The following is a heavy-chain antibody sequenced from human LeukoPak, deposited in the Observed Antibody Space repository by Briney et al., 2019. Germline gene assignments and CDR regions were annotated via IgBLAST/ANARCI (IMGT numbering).Heavy chain of an antibody. Sequence: ASVKVSCKASGYTFTSYGISWVRQAPGQGLEWMGWISAYNGNTNYAQKLQGRVTMTTDTSTSTAYMELRSLRSDDTAVYYCARDFSVAICGVVPFDYWGQGTLVTVSS. J-gene: IGHJ4*02. D-gene: IGHD3-3*01. CDR1: GYTFTSYG. CDR2: ISAYNGNT. CDR3: ARDFSVAICGVVPFDY. V-gene: IGHV1-18*01.